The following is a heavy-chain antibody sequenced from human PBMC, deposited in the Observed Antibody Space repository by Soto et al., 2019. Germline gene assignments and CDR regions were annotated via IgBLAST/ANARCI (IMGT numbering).Heavy chain of an antibody. D-gene: IGHD3-22*01. CDR3: ARVSDDSSGYYMPDYGVDV. CDR2: IYYSGST. Sequence: SETLSLTCTVSGGSISSGGYYWSWIRQHPGKGLEWIGYIYYSGSTYYNPSLKSRVTISVDTSKNQFSLKLSSVTAADTAVYYCARVSDDSSGYYMPDYGVDVWGQGTTVTVSS. V-gene: IGHV4-31*03. J-gene: IGHJ6*02. CDR1: GGSISSGGYY.